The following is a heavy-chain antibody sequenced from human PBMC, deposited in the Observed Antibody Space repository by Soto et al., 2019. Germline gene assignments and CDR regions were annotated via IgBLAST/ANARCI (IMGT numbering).Heavy chain of an antibody. CDR3: ARDSSSFFWFDP. CDR1: GFTFSSYW. D-gene: IGHD6-13*01. CDR2: INSDGSST. J-gene: IGHJ5*02. V-gene: IGHV3-74*01. Sequence: EVQLVESGGGLVQPGGSLRLSCAASGFTFSSYWMHWVRQAPGKGLVWVSRINSDGSSTSYADSVKGQFTISSDNAKNTLYLQMNSLRAEDTAVYYCARDSSSFFWFDPWGQGTLVTVSS.